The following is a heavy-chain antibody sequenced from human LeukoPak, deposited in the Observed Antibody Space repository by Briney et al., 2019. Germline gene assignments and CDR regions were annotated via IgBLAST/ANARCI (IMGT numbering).Heavy chain of an antibody. J-gene: IGHJ6*02. CDR1: GGSISSYY. D-gene: IGHD5-12*01. Sequence: SETLSLTCTVSGGSISSYYWSWIRQPPGKGLEWIGYIYYSGSTNYNPSLKSRVTISVDTSKNQFSLKLSSVTAADTAVYYCASGYSGYDWDPPSYYYYGMDVWGQGTTVTVSS. CDR2: IYYSGST. CDR3: ASGYSGYDWDPPSYYYYGMDV. V-gene: IGHV4-59*08.